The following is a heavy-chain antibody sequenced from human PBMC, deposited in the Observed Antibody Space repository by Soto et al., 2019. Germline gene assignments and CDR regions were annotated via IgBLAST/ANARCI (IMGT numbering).Heavy chain of an antibody. V-gene: IGHV4-31*03. CDR2: IYYSGST. D-gene: IGHD3-22*01. CDR1: GGSISSGGYY. J-gene: IGHJ4*02. CDR3: ARESYDSSGYYLGPFDY. Sequence: SETLSLACTVSGGSISSGGYYWSWIRQHPGKGLEWIGYIYYSGSTYYNPSLKSRVTISVDTSKNQFSLKLSSVTAADTAVYNCARESYDSSGYYLGPFDYWGQGTLVTVSS.